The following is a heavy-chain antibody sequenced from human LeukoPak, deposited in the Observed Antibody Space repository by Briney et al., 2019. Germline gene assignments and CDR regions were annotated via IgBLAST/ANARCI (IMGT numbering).Heavy chain of an antibody. D-gene: IGHD3-22*01. CDR1: GFTFSSYW. Sequence: EGSLRLSCAASGFTFSSYWMHWVRQAPGKGLVWVSRINSDGSSTSYADSVKGRFTISRDNAKNTLYLQMNSLRAEDTAVYYCARADSGGYYVDYWGQGTLVTVSS. J-gene: IGHJ4*02. CDR3: ARADSGGYYVDY. V-gene: IGHV3-74*01. CDR2: INSDGSST.